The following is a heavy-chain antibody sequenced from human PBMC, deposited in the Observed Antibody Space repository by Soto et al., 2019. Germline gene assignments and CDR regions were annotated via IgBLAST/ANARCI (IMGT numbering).Heavy chain of an antibody. V-gene: IGHV3-23*01. CDR2: ISGSGGST. J-gene: IGHJ6*02. D-gene: IGHD2-2*01. Sequence: PGGSLRLSCAASGFTFSSYAMSWVRQAPGKGLEWVSAISGSGGSTYYADSVKGRFTISRDNSKNTLYLQMNSLRAEDTAVYYCAKPHCSSTSCYGGMDVWGQGTTVTSP. CDR1: GFTFSSYA. CDR3: AKPHCSSTSCYGGMDV.